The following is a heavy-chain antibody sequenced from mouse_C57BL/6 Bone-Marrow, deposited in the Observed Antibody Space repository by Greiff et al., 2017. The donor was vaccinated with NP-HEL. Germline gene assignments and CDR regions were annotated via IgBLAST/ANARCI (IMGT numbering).Heavy chain of an antibody. J-gene: IGHJ1*03. CDR1: GFNIKDDY. V-gene: IGHV14-4*01. CDR3: TTGYFDV. CDR2: IDPENGDT. Sequence: VQLQQSGAELVRPGASVKLSCTASGFNIKDDYMHWVKQRPEQGLEWIGWIDPENGDTEYASKFQGKATIPADTSSNTAYLQLSSLTSEDTAVYYCTTGYFDVWGTGTTVTVSS.